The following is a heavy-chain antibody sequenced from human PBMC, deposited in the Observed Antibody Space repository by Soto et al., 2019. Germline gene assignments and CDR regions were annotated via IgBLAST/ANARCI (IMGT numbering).Heavy chain of an antibody. CDR2: IYYSGST. CDR3: ARVRGGYDFWSGSVFEGFDP. V-gene: IGHV4-30-4*01. D-gene: IGHD3-3*01. J-gene: IGHJ5*02. CDR1: GGSISGGDYY. Sequence: SETLCLTCTVSGGSISGGDYYWSWIRQPPGKGLEWIGYIYYSGSTYYNPSLKSRVTISVDTSKNQFSLKLSSVTAADTAVYYCARVRGGYDFWSGSVFEGFDPWGQGTLVTVSS.